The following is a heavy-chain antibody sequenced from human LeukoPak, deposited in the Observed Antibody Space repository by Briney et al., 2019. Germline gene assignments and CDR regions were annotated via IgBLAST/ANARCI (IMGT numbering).Heavy chain of an antibody. CDR3: ARDGYYDFWSGYYPYYYYGMDG. J-gene: IGHJ6*02. Sequence: GGSLRLSCAASGFTFSSYGMPWVRQAPGKGLEWVAVIWYDGSNKYYADSVKGRFTISRDNSKNTLYLQMNSLRAEDTAVYYCARDGYYDFWSGYYPYYYYGMDGWGQGTTVTVSS. CDR1: GFTFSSYG. D-gene: IGHD3-3*01. CDR2: IWYDGSNK. V-gene: IGHV3-33*01.